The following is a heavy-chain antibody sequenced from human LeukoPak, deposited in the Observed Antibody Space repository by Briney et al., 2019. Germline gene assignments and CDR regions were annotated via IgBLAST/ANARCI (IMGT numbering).Heavy chain of an antibody. CDR1: GGTFISYA. CDR3: ARGDYYGSASYAWFYP. CDR2: IIPIFGRA. Sequence: GASVKVSCKASGGTFISYAISWVRQAPGQGLEWMGGIIPIFGRANNAQKFQGRDTINSEKSTRKAYMELSRQRYEDTAVYYCARGDYYGSASYAWFYPWGQGTLLTVSS. J-gene: IGHJ5*02. D-gene: IGHD3-10*01. V-gene: IGHV1-69*06.